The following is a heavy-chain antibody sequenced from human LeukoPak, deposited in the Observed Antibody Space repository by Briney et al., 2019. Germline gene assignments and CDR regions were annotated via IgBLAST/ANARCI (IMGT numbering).Heavy chain of an antibody. CDR3: ARLYDSSGYGAFDI. J-gene: IGHJ3*02. CDR2: IYSGGST. CDR1: GFTVSSNY. Sequence: GGSLRLSCAASGFTVSSNYMSWVRQAPGKGLESVAVIYSGGSTYYPDSVKGRFTISRDNSENTLYLQMNSLRAEDTAVYYCARLYDSSGYGAFDIWGQGTMVTVSS. V-gene: IGHV3-66*01. D-gene: IGHD3-22*01.